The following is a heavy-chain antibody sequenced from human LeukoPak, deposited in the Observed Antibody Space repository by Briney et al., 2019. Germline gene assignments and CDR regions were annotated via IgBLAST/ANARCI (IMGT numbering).Heavy chain of an antibody. CDR3: AKDGGWLQYIDY. CDR1: GFTFSSYA. D-gene: IGHD5-24*01. Sequence: PGGSLRLSCAASGFTFSSYAMTWVRQAPGKGLQWVSAISGGGVSTYYADSVKGRFTISRDNSKNTLHLQMNSLRAEDTAVYYCAKDGGWLQYIDYWGQGTLVTVSS. J-gene: IGHJ4*02. V-gene: IGHV3-23*01. CDR2: ISGGGVST.